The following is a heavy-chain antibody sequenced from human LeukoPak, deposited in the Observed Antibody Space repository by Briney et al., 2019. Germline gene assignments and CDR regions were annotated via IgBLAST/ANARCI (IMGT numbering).Heavy chain of an antibody. Sequence: RTGGSLRLSCAASGFTFSSYAMNWVRQTPGKRLEWVSAISTNGASTYYADSVKGRFTISRDNSKNTLYLQMNSLRAEDTAVYYCARDPLVPLPGYWGQGTLVSVSS. D-gene: IGHD5-12*01. J-gene: IGHJ4*02. CDR3: ARDPLVPLPGY. V-gene: IGHV3-23*01. CDR1: GFTFSSYA. CDR2: ISTNGAST.